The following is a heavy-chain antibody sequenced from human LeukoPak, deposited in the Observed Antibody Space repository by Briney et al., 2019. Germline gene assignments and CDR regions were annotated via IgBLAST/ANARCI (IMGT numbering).Heavy chain of an antibody. D-gene: IGHD5/OR15-5a*01. CDR3: AKDLSWVSHPNAFDI. Sequence: PGGSLRLSCAASGFTFSSYAMSWVRQAPGKGLEWVSAISGSGGSTYYADSVKGRFTISRDNSKNTLYLQMNSLRAEDTAVYYCAKDLSWVSHPNAFDIWSQGTMVTVSS. CDR2: ISGSGGST. J-gene: IGHJ3*02. V-gene: IGHV3-23*01. CDR1: GFTFSSYA.